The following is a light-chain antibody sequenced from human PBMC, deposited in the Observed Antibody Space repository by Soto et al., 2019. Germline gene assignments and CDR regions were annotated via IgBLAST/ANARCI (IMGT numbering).Light chain of an antibody. CDR3: CSYAGSSTFV. Sequence: QSFLTQPASVSLSPGQSITISCTGTSSDVGSYNLVSLYQQHPGKAPKLMIYEGSKRPSGVSNRFSGSKSGNTASLTISGLQAEDEADYYCCSYAGSSTFVFGTGTKVTVL. CDR1: SSDVGSYNL. J-gene: IGLJ1*01. V-gene: IGLV2-23*03. CDR2: EGS.